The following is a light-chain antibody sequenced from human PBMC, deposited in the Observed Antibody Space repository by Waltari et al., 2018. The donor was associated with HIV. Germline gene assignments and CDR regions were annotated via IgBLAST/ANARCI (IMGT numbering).Light chain of an antibody. CDR1: SGHSHYA. CDR3: QTWGTGIQV. V-gene: IGLV4-69*01. J-gene: IGLJ1*01. CDR2: LNSDGSH. Sequence: QLVLTQSPSASASLGASVKLTCTLSSGHSHYAIAWHQQPPEKGPRYLMKLNSDGSHTKGDGIPDRFSGSSSGAARYLTISTRQSEDEADYYCQTWGTGIQVFGSGTKVTVL.